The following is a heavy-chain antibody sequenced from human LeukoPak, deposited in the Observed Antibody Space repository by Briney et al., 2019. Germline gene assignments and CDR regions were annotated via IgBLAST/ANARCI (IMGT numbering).Heavy chain of an antibody. CDR2: ISYDGSNK. J-gene: IGHJ4*02. CDR3: ARVSIEDDFDY. CDR1: GFTFSSYA. Sequence: GGSLRLSCAASGFTFSSYAMHWVRQAPGKGLEWVAVISYDGSNKYYADSVKGRFTISRDNSKNTLYLQMNSLRAEDTAVYYCARVSIEDDFDYWGQGTLVTVSS. D-gene: IGHD3-3*02. V-gene: IGHV3-30-3*01.